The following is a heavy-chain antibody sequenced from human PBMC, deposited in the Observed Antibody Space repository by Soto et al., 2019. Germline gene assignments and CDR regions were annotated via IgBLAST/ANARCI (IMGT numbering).Heavy chain of an antibody. Sequence: QVQLVQSGAEVKKPGASVKVSCKASGYTFASSAISWMRQAPGQGCEWTGWISDYNGNTNYAQKLQGRATMTTDTSTSTAYMELRSPRSDDTAVYYCARDPPPPDYWGQGTLVTVSS. CDR1: GYTFASSA. CDR3: ARDPPPPDY. J-gene: IGHJ4*02. CDR2: ISDYNGNT. V-gene: IGHV1-18*01.